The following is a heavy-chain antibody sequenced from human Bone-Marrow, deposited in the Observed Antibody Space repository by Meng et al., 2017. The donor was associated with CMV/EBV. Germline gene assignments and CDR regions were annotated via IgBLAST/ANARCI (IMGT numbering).Heavy chain of an antibody. D-gene: IGHD2-2*01. CDR1: GFTLSSYG. V-gene: IGHV3-33*01. CDR2: IWYDGSNK. Sequence: GESLKISCAASGFTLSSYGMHWVRQAPGKGLEWVAVIWYDGSNKYYADSVKGRFTISRDNSKNTLYLQMNSLRAEDTAVYYCARDRIVVVPAADHYYYYGMDVWGQGTTVTVSS. J-gene: IGHJ6*02. CDR3: ARDRIVVVPAADHYYYYGMDV.